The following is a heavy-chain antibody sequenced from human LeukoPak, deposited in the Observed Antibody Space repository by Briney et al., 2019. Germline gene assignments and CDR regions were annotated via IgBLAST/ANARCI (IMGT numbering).Heavy chain of an antibody. CDR3: GSAGYYDSSGFYAPEAFDI. J-gene: IGHJ3*02. V-gene: IGHV3-53*01. Sequence: PGGSLSLSCAASGFTVSSDYMTWVRQAPGKGLDWVSFVYIGRSTYYEDSVKGRYTITRDSSKNTLVLQMHSLRLGDTAGHCCGSAGYYDSSGFYAPEAFDIWGQGTVVTVSS. CDR2: VYIGRST. D-gene: IGHD3-22*01. CDR1: GFTVSSDY.